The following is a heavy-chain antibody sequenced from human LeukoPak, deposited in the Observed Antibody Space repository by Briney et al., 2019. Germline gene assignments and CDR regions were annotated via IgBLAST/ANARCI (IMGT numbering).Heavy chain of an antibody. D-gene: IGHD5-24*01. CDR3: ARRGADGWGFFDY. CDR1: GFTISTYV. J-gene: IGHJ4*02. Sequence: GESLRLSCAASGFTISTYVMNWVRQAPGKGLEWVSSVSGSGDRTFYADSVKGRFTISRDNTKNTIYLEMISLRVEDTAVYYCARRGADGWGFFDYWGQGILVTVSS. V-gene: IGHV3-23*01. CDR2: VSGSGDRT.